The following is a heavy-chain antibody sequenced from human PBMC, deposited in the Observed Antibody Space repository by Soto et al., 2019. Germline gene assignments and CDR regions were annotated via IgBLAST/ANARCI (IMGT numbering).Heavy chain of an antibody. Sequence: EVQLVQSGAEVKKPGESLKISCMASGYSFTAYWIGWVRQMPGKGLEWMGVVYPGDSDTRYNPSFQGQVTISADKSVTTAYLQWSSLEASDTAMYYCARSTEYRSNSYYYFYYMDVWGKVTTVTVSS. D-gene: IGHD6-6*01. CDR2: VYPGDSDT. CDR3: ARSTEYRSNSYYYFYYMDV. CDR1: GYSFTAYW. V-gene: IGHV5-51*03. J-gene: IGHJ6*03.